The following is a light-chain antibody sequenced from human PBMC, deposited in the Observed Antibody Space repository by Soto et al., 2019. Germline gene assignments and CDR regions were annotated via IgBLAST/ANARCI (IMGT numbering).Light chain of an antibody. J-gene: IGKJ4*01. Sequence: EIVLTQSPATLSLSSGEGATLSCRASQSVDTYLAWYQHRPGQAPRLLIYDASNRAAGIPARFSGSGSGTDFTLSINSLEPEDFAIYYCQQRSTWPLTFGGGTKVEIK. CDR1: QSVDTY. CDR3: QQRSTWPLT. CDR2: DAS. V-gene: IGKV3-11*01.